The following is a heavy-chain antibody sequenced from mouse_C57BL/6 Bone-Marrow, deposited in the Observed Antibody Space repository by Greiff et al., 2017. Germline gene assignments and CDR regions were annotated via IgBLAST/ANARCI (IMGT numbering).Heavy chain of an antibody. CDR1: GYTFTSYD. Sequence: QVQLKESGPELVKPGASVKLSCKASGYTFTSYDINWVKPRTGQGLEWIGWIYPRDGSTKYNEKFKGKATLTVDTSYSTAYMELHSLTSEDSAVYFCATGGKDYWGQGTTLTVSS. J-gene: IGHJ2*01. CDR2: IYPRDGST. D-gene: IGHD2-1*01. CDR3: ATGGKDY. V-gene: IGHV1-85*01.